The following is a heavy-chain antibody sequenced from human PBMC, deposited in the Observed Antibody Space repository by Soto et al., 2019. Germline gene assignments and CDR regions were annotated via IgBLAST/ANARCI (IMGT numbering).Heavy chain of an antibody. CDR1: GFTFSSYA. J-gene: IGHJ6*02. CDR3: ARDHVLRFLEWLSPPHYYYYGMDV. CDR2: ISYDGSNK. Sequence: QSGGSLRLSCAASGFTFSSYAMHWVRQAPGKGLEWVAVISYDGSNKYYADSVKGRFTISRDNSKNTLYLQMNSLRAEDTAVYYCARDHVLRFLEWLSPPHYYYYGMDVWGQGTTVTVSS. V-gene: IGHV3-30-3*01. D-gene: IGHD3-3*01.